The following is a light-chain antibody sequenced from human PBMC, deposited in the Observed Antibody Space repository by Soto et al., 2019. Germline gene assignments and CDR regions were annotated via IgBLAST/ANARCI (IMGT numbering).Light chain of an antibody. CDR2: DAS. J-gene: IGKJ4*01. CDR1: QSVFSS. V-gene: IGKV3-11*01. Sequence: EIVLTQSPVTLSLSPGERATLSCRASQSVFSSLAWYQPKPGQAPRLLIYDASTRATAIPARFRGSGSGTDFTLTISSXEPEDFAVYYCHQRSNWPLTFGGGTKVEVK. CDR3: HQRSNWPLT.